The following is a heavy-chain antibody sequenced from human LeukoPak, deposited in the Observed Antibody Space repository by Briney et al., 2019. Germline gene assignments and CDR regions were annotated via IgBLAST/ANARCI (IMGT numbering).Heavy chain of an antibody. CDR3: TRRTDITMIVVDPIDY. CDR2: IRSKAYGGTT. CDR1: GFTFGDYA. D-gene: IGHD3-22*01. Sequence: PGGSLRLSCTASGFTFGDYAMSWVRQAPGKGLEWVGFIRSKAYGGTTEYAASVKGRFTISRDDSKSIAYLQMNSLKTEDTAVYYCTRRTDITMIVVDPIDYWGQGTLVTVSS. V-gene: IGHV3-49*04. J-gene: IGHJ4*02.